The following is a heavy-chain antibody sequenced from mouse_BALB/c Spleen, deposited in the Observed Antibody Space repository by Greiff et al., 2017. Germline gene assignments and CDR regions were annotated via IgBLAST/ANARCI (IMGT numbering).Heavy chain of an antibody. V-gene: IGHV5-6-3*01. CDR1: GFTFSSYG. D-gene: IGHD1-1*01. CDR2: INSNGGST. CDR3: ARVNYYGSSVY. J-gene: IGHJ2*01. Sequence: VQLKESGGGLVQPGGSLKLSCAASGFTFSSYGMSWVRQTPDKRLELVATINSNGGSTYYPDSVKGRFTISRDNAKNTLYLQMSSLKSEDTAMYYCARVNYYGSSVYWGQGTTLTVSS.